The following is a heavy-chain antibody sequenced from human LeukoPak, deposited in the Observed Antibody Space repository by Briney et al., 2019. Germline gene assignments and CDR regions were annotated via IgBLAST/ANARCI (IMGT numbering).Heavy chain of an antibody. CDR3: AKVSGVFMVGAYDY. D-gene: IGHD1-26*01. CDR2: ISYDGSNK. CDR1: GFTFSSYG. Sequence: GRSLRLSCAASGFTFSSYGMHWVRQAPGQGLEWVAVISYDGSNKYYADSVKGRFTISRDNSKNTLYLQMNSLRAEDTAVYYCAKVSGVFMVGAYDYWGQGTLVTVSS. V-gene: IGHV3-30*18. J-gene: IGHJ4*02.